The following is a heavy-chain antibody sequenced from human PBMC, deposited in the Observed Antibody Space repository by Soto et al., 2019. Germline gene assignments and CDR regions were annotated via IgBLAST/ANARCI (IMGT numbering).Heavy chain of an antibody. V-gene: IGHV3-23*01. CDR1: GFTFSSYA. CDR2: ISGSGGST. CDR3: AKVVPIFGVVIQLFRWFDP. J-gene: IGHJ5*02. Sequence: PGGSLRLSCAASGFTFSSYAMSWVRQAPGKGLEWVSAISGSGGSTYYADSVKGRFTISRDNSKNTLYLQMNSLRAEDTAVYYCAKVVPIFGVVIQLFRWFDPWGQGTLVTVSS. D-gene: IGHD3-3*01.